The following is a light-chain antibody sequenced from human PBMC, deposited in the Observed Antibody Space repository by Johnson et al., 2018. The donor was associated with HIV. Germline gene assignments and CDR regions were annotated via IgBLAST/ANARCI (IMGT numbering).Light chain of an antibody. V-gene: IGLV1-51*01. CDR2: DNN. J-gene: IGLJ1*01. CDR3: GTWDSSLSVGV. CDR1: SSNIGNNY. Sequence: QSVLTQPPSVSAAPGQKVNISCSGSSSNIGNNYVSWYQQLPGTAPKLLIYDNNKRPSGIPDRFSGSKSGTSATLGITGLQTGDEADYYCGTWDSSLSVGVFGTGTKVTVL.